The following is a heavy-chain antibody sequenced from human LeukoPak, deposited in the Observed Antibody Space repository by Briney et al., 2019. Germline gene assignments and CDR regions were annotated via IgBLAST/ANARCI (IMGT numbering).Heavy chain of an antibody. CDR1: GFTFSSYA. J-gene: IGHJ6*02. CDR3: AKVVPGGRYYYYYYGMDV. CDR2: ISGSGGST. D-gene: IGHD2-15*01. Sequence: GGSLRLSCAASGFTFSSYAMSWVRQAPGKGLEWVSAISGSGGSTYYADSGKGRFTISRDNSKNTLYLQMNSLRAEDTAVYYCAKVVPGGRYYYYYYGMDVWGQGTTVTVSS. V-gene: IGHV3-23*01.